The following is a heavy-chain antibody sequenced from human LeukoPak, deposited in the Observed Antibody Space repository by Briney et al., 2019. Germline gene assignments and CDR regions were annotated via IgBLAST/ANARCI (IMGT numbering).Heavy chain of an antibody. CDR1: GYTFTSYY. D-gene: IGHD5-12*01. Sequence: VASVKVSFKASGYTFTSYYMHWVRQAPGQGLEWMGIINPSGGSTSYAQKFQGSVTMTRDTSTSTVYMELSSLRSEDTAVYYCARTRGYSGYDGGNFDYWGQGTLVTVSS. V-gene: IGHV1-46*01. CDR3: ARTRGYSGYDGGNFDY. CDR2: INPSGGST. J-gene: IGHJ4*02.